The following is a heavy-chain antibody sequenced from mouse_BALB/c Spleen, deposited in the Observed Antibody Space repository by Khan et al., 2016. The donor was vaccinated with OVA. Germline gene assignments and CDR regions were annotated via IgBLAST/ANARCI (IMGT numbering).Heavy chain of an antibody. CDR3: ARSYDGAWFAY. CDR1: GYTFTDYV. D-gene: IGHD1-1*01. Sequence: QVQLKQSGPELVKPGASVKMSCKASGYTFTDYVISWVKQRTGQGLEWIGEIYPGSGRTYYNERFEGKATLTADKSSNTAYMQLSSLTSEDSAVYFCARSYDGAWFAYWGQGTPVTVSA. V-gene: IGHV1-77*01. CDR2: IYPGSGRT. J-gene: IGHJ3*01.